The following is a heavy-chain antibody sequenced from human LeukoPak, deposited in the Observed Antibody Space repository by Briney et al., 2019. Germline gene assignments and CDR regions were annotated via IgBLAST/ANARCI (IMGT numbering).Heavy chain of an antibody. CDR1: GGSFNTYY. Sequence: PSETLSLTCAVAGGSFNTYYWSWIRQPPGKGLEWIGEVNHSGSINYSPSLMSRVTMSVDTSMNQLSLNLTSVTAADTAVYYCTPNPHRDGPLNYWGQGTLVTVSS. V-gene: IGHV4-34*01. CDR2: VNHSGSI. J-gene: IGHJ4*02. D-gene: IGHD5-24*01. CDR3: TPNPHRDGPLNY.